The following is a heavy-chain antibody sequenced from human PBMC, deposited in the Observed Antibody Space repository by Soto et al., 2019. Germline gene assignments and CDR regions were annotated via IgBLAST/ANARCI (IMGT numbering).Heavy chain of an antibody. Sequence: PGGSLRLSCAASGFTFSSYAMHWVRQAPGKGLEWVAVISYDGSNKYYADSVKGRFTISRDNSKNTLYLQMNSLRAEDTAVYYCARRDGYYDSSGYSTENWFDTWGQGTLVTVSS. D-gene: IGHD3-22*01. CDR1: GFTFSSYA. J-gene: IGHJ5*02. CDR2: ISYDGSNK. CDR3: ARRDGYYDSSGYSTENWFDT. V-gene: IGHV3-30-3*01.